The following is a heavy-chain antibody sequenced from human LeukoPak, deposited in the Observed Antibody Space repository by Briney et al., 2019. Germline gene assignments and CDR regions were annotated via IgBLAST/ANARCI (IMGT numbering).Heavy chain of an antibody. CDR3: ARLEKLRRFDY. D-gene: IGHD3-3*01. V-gene: IGHV4-39*01. Sequence: SETLSLTCTVSGGSISGSSYYGGWIRQPPGKGLEWIGSIYYSGSTYHNPSLKSRVTISVDTSKNQFSLKLNSVTAADTAVYYCARLEKLRRFDYWGQGTLVTVSS. J-gene: IGHJ4*02. CDR2: IYYSGST. CDR1: GGSISGSSYY.